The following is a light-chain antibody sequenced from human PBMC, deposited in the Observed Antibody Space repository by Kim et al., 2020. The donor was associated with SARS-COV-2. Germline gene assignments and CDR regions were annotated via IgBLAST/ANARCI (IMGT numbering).Light chain of an antibody. CDR3: LQHSTYPST. Sequence: ASVGDRVTITCRASQDIRNDLGWYQQNPGRGPKRLIYGASSLQRGVPSRFSGSGSGTEFTLTISSVQTEDFATYYCLQHSTYPSTFGQGTRLEIK. J-gene: IGKJ5*01. CDR2: GAS. V-gene: IGKV1-17*01. CDR1: QDIRND.